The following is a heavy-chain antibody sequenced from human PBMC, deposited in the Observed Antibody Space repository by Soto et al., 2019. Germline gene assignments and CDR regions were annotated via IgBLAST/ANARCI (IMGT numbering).Heavy chain of an antibody. Sequence: SQTLSLTCAISGDSVSSNRAAWNWIRQSPSRGLEWLGRTYYRSKWYNDYAVSAKSRITINPDTSKNQFSLQLNSVTPEDTAVYYCARAWGFSSGWYGSFSYWGQGTLVTVSS. V-gene: IGHV6-1*01. CDR3: ARAWGFSSGWYGSFSY. D-gene: IGHD6-19*01. J-gene: IGHJ4*02. CDR1: GDSVSSNRAA. CDR2: TYYRSKWYN.